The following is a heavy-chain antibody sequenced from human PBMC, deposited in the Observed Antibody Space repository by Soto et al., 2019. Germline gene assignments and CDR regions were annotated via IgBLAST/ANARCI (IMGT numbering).Heavy chain of an antibody. CDR3: ARDQVGATSREDGDSDY. Sequence: ASVKVSCKASGYTFTSYAMHWVRQAPGQRLEWMGWINAGNGNTKYSQKFQGRVTITMDTSASTAYMELSSLRSEDTAVYYCARDQVGATSREDGDSDYWGKGTLVTVSS. J-gene: IGHJ4*02. CDR1: GYTFTSYA. D-gene: IGHD1-26*01. V-gene: IGHV1-3*01. CDR2: INAGNGNT.